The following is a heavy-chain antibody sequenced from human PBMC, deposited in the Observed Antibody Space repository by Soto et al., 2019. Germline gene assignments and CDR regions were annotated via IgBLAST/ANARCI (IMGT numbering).Heavy chain of an antibody. CDR3: ARVVGAALDY. CDR1: GFSLSTSGMC. V-gene: IGHV2-70*01. CDR2: IDWVDDK. Sequence: SGPTLVNPTHTLTLTCTFSGFSLSTSGMCVSWIRQPPGKSLEWLTLIDWVDDKYYSTSLKTRLTVSKGASKNQVVLTMANMDPVDTATYYCARVVGAALDYWGQGTLVTVSS. D-gene: IGHD1-26*01. J-gene: IGHJ4*02.